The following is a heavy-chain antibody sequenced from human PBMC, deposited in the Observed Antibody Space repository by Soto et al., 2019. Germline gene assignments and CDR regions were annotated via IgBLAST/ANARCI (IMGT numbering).Heavy chain of an antibody. J-gene: IGHJ4*02. V-gene: IGHV4-34*01. CDR3: SRVMITFGGVIASQRFDY. Sequence: SDTLSLTCAVYGGSFSGYYWSWIRQPPGKGLEWIGEINHSGSTNYNPSLKSRVTISVDTSKNQFSLKLSSVTAADTAVYYCSRVMITFGGVIASQRFDYWGQGTLVPVSS. D-gene: IGHD3-16*02. CDR1: GGSFSGYY. CDR2: INHSGST.